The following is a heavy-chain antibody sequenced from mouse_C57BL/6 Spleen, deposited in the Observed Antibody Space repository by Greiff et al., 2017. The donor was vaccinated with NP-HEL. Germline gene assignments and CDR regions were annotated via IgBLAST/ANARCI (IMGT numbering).Heavy chain of an antibody. Sequence: QVHVKQPGAELVRPGSSVKLSCKASGYTFTSYWMHWVKQRPIQGLEWIGNIDPSDSETHYNQKFKDKATLTVDKSSSTAYMQLSSLTSEDSAVYYCARQDYYYGSSPSFGNWGQGTTLTVSS. V-gene: IGHV1-52*01. CDR2: IDPSDSET. CDR3: ARQDYYYGSSPSFGN. J-gene: IGHJ2*01. D-gene: IGHD1-1*01. CDR1: GYTFTSYW.